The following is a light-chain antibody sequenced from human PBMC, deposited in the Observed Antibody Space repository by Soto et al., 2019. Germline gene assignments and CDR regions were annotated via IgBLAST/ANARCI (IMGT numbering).Light chain of an antibody. CDR3: QQPPRET. Sequence: EIVSTQSPATLSLSPGERATLSCRASQSVSSYLAWYQQKPGQAPRLLIYDASNRATGIPARFSGSGSGTDFTLTISSLEPEDFAVYYCQQPPRETFGQGTKVDIK. J-gene: IGKJ1*01. CDR1: QSVSSY. V-gene: IGKV3-11*01. CDR2: DAS.